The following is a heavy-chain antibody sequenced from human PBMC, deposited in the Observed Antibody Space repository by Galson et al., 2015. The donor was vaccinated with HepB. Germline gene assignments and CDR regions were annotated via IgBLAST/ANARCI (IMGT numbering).Heavy chain of an antibody. Sequence: SLRLSCAASGFTFSGYAMSWVRQAPGKGPEWVSAISGSGGITYYADSVKGRFTISRDKSKNTLYLQMNSLRAEDTAVYYCAKDRGGHCGGDCYSSFDPWGQGTLVTVSS. CDR3: AKDRGGHCGGDCYSSFDP. CDR1: GFTFSGYA. CDR2: ISGSGGIT. J-gene: IGHJ5*02. D-gene: IGHD2-21*02. V-gene: IGHV3-23*01.